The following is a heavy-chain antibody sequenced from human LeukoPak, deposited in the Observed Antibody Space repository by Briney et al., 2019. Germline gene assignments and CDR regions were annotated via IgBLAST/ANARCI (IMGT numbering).Heavy chain of an antibody. CDR1: GYTFTRYA. CDR2: INMYTANP. V-gene: IGHV7-4-1*02. Sequence: GASVTVSCKASGYTFTRYAINWLRQAPGQGPEWMGWINMYTANPAYAQGFTERFVFSLDTSVTTAYLQISNLKTEDTAVYYCARHDNDDDFDYWGQGTLVTVSS. D-gene: IGHD3-16*01. J-gene: IGHJ4*02. CDR3: ARHDNDDDFDY.